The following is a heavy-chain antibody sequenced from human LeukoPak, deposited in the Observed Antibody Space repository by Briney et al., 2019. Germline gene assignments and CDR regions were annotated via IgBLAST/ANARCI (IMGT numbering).Heavy chain of an antibody. CDR2: IYPGDSDT. CDR3: ARPYLPGTYSSWIDAFDI. CDR1: GYIFTNYW. V-gene: IGHV5-51*03. Sequence: KPGESLKISCKGSGYIFTNYWIGWVRQMPGKGLEWMGIIYPGDSDTRYSPSFEGQVTISADKSISTAYLQWSSLKASDTAIYYCARPYLPGTYSSWIDAFDIWGQGTMVTVSS. D-gene: IGHD6-6*01. J-gene: IGHJ3*02.